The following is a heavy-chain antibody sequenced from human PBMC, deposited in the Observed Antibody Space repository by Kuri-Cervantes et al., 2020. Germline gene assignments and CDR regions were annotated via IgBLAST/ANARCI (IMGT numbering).Heavy chain of an antibody. CDR3: ARATYYDRSGYYYYDY. J-gene: IGHJ4*02. D-gene: IGHD3-22*01. V-gene: IGHV4-59*01. CDR2: IYYSGST. CDR1: GGSISGYS. Sequence: GSLRPSCNVPGGSISGYSWNWIRQPPGKGLEWIGYIYYSGSTNYNPSLESRITISVDTSKNQFSLKLSSVTAADTAVYYCARATYYDRSGYYYYDYWGQGTLVTVSS.